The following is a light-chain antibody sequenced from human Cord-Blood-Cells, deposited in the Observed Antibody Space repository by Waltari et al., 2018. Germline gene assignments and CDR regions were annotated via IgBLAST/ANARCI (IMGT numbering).Light chain of an antibody. V-gene: IGKV3-15*01. Sequence: EIVMTQSPATLSVSPGERATLSCRASQSVSSNLAWYHQKPGQAPRLLIYGASTRATGSPARFSGSGSGTEFTLTISSLQSEDFAVYYCQQYNNWPPLTFGGGTKVEIK. CDR2: GAS. CDR1: QSVSSN. CDR3: QQYNNWPPLT. J-gene: IGKJ4*01.